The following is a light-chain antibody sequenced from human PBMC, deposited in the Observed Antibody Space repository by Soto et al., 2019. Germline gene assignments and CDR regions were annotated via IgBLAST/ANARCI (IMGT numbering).Light chain of an antibody. J-gene: IGKJ1*01. CDR2: DAS. V-gene: IGKV3-11*01. CDR1: QSVSSY. Sequence: EIVLTQSPATLSLSPGERATLSCRASQSVSSYLAWYQQKPGQAPRLLIYDASNRATGIPARFSGSGSGTDFNLTISSLEPEDFAVYYCQQRSNWPPWTFGQGTKVDIK. CDR3: QQRSNWPPWT.